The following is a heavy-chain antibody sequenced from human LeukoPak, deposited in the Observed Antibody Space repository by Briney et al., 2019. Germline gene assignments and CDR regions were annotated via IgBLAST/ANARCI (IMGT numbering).Heavy chain of an antibody. Sequence: PGRSLRLSCAASGFTFSSYGMHWVRQAPGKGLEWVAVIWYDGSNKYYADSVKGRFTISRDNSKNTLYLQMNSLRAEDTAVYYCARDRTGDGYNYGQVDYWGQGTLVTVSS. CDR1: GFTFSSYG. V-gene: IGHV3-33*08. J-gene: IGHJ4*02. D-gene: IGHD5-24*01. CDR2: IWYDGSNK. CDR3: ARDRTGDGYNYGQVDY.